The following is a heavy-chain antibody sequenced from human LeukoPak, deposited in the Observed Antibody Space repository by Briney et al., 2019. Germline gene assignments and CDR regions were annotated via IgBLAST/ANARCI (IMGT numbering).Heavy chain of an antibody. CDR3: ARDIHGGVATRVWIR. D-gene: IGHD5-12*01. J-gene: IGHJ4*02. V-gene: IGHV1-2*02. CDR1: GYTFPDYF. Sequence: ASVKVSCKAPGYTFPDYFIHWVRQAPGQGLEWMGWYNPNIGAARYSQKFQGRVTMTSDTSSRTAYMELSSLGSDDTAMYFCARDIHGGVATRVWIRWSQGTLVTVSS. CDR2: YNPNIGAA.